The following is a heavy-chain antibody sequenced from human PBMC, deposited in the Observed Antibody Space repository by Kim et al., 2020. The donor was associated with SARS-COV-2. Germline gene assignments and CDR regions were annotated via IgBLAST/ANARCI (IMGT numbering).Heavy chain of an antibody. CDR2: IKSKVDGGTT. J-gene: IGHJ4*02. D-gene: IGHD3-16*01. V-gene: IGHV3-15*01. CDR1: EFTFSSAW. Sequence: GGSLRLSCTGSEFTFSSAWMSWVRQAPGKGLEWVGRIKSKVDGGTTDYAAPMKGRFTILRDDSTSTLYLQMNSLNPDDTAVYYCATEFWGSYNYWGQGTLVTVSS. CDR3: ATEFWGSYNY.